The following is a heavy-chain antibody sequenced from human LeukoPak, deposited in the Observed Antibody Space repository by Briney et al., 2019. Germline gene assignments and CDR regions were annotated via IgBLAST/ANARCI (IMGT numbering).Heavy chain of an antibody. CDR1: GDSLSSRY. D-gene: IGHD6-19*01. J-gene: IGHJ4*02. CDR2: IYDSGST. V-gene: IGHV4-59*08. Sequence: SQTLSLTCTVSGDSLSSRYWSWIRQSPGKGLEWLGYIYDSGSTHYDPSLSSRVTISEDTSKNQCSLKRTSVTAADTAVYYCARNVGWYSHDSWGQGSLVTVSS. CDR3: ARNVGWYSHDS.